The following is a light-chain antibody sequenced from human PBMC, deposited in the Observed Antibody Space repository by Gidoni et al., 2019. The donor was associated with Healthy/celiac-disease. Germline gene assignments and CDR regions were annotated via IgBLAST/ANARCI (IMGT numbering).Light chain of an antibody. Sequence: EIQMTQSSATLSVSPGERPTLSCRASQSVRSKLAWYQQKPGQAPRLLIYGASTRATGIPARFSGSGSGTDFTRTISSLQSEDFAVYYCQQYNNWPFTFGPGTKVDIK. V-gene: IGKV3-15*01. CDR3: QQYNNWPFT. CDR1: QSVRSK. CDR2: GAS. J-gene: IGKJ3*01.